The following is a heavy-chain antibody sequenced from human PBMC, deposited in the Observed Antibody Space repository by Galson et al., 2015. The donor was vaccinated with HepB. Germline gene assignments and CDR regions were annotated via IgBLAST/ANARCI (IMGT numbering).Heavy chain of an antibody. CDR2: ISGSDGST. V-gene: IGHV3-23*01. Sequence: SLRLSCAASGFTFSSYAMSWVRQAPGKGLEWASAISGSDGSTYYADSVKGRFTISRDNSKNTLYLQMNSLRAEDTAVYYCAKGIRMVSNYFDYWGQGTLVTVSS. CDR3: AKGIRMVSNYFDY. J-gene: IGHJ4*02. D-gene: IGHD2-8*01. CDR1: GFTFSSYA.